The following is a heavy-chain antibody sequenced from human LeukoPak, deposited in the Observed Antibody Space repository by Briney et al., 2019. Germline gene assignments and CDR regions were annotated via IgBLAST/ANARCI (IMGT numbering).Heavy chain of an antibody. CDR3: AKDYDILTGYDAFDI. J-gene: IGHJ3*02. D-gene: IGHD3-9*01. CDR2: ISWDGGST. Sequence: PGGSLTLSCAASGFTFDDYTMHWVRQAPGKGLEWVSLISWDGGSTYYADSVKGRFTISRDNSKNSLYLQMNSLRTEDTALYYCAKDYDILTGYDAFDIWGQGTMVTVSS. CDR1: GFTFDDYT. V-gene: IGHV3-43*01.